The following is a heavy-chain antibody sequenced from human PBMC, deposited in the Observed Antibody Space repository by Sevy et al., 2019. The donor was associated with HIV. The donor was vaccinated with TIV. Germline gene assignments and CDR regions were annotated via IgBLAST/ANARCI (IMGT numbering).Heavy chain of an antibody. V-gene: IGHV3-30*02. CDR3: AKDGASSSSPNWFDP. CDR1: GFTFSSYG. Sequence: GGSLRLSCAASGFTFSSYGMHWVRQAPGKGLEWVAFIRYDGSNKYYADSVKGRFTISRDNSKNTLYLQMNSLRAEDTAVYYCAKDGASSSSPNWFDPWGQGTLVTVSS. J-gene: IGHJ5*02. CDR2: IRYDGSNK. D-gene: IGHD6-6*01.